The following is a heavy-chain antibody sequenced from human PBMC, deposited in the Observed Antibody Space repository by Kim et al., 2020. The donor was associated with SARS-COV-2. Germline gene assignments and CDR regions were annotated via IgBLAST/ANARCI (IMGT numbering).Heavy chain of an antibody. V-gene: IGHV1-69*13. D-gene: IGHD4-4*01. J-gene: IGHJ4*02. CDR3: ATGPRGGLAYSPKLDY. CDR2: IIPIFGTA. CDR1: GGTFSSYA. Sequence: SVKVSCKASGGTFSSYAISWVRQAPGQGLEWMGGIIPIFGTANYAQKFQGRVTITADESTSTAYMELSSLRSEDTAVYYCATGPRGGLAYSPKLDYWGQGTLVTVSS.